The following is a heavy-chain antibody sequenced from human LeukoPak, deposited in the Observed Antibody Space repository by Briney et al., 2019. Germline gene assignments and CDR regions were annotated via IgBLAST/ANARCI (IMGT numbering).Heavy chain of an antibody. CDR2: ISAYNGNT. V-gene: IGHV1-18*01. CDR1: GYTFTSYG. J-gene: IGHJ4*02. CDR3: AREGLDYYYGSGSYGH. Sequence: GASVKVSCKASGYTFTSYGISWVRQAPGQGLEWMGWISAYNGNTNYAQKLQGRVTMTTDTSTSTAYMELRSLRSDDTAVYYCAREGLDYYYGSGSYGHWGQGTLVTVSS. D-gene: IGHD3-10*01.